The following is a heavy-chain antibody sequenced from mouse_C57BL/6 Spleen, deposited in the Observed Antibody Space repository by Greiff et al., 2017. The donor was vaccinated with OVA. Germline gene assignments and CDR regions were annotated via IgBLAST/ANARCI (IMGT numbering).Heavy chain of an antibody. D-gene: IGHD2-10*02. Sequence: EVQGVESGGGLVKPGGSLKLSCAASGFTFSSYTMSWVRQTPEKRLEWVATISGGGGNTYYPDSVKGRFTISRDNAKNTLYLQMSSLRSEDTALYYCARHEGYGNYEDAMDYWGQGTSVTVSS. CDR3: ARHEGYGNYEDAMDY. CDR2: ISGGGGNT. V-gene: IGHV5-9*01. J-gene: IGHJ4*01. CDR1: GFTFSSYT.